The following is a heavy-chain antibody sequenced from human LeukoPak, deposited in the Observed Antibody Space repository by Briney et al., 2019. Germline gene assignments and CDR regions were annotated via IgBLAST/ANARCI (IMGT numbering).Heavy chain of an antibody. CDR3: ARSIAAAGTFDY. CDR2: IYHSGST. V-gene: IGHV4-59*12. D-gene: IGHD6-13*01. CDR1: GGSISSYY. J-gene: IGHJ4*02. Sequence: SETLSLTCTVSGGSISSYYWSWIRQPPGKGLEWIGYIYHSGSTYYNPSLKSRVTISVDRSKNQFSLKLSSVTAADTAVYYCARSIAAAGTFDYWGQGTLVTVSS.